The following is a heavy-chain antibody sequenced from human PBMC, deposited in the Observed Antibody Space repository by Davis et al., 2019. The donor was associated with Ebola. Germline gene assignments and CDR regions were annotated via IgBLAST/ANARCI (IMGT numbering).Heavy chain of an antibody. Sequence: PAGSLRLSCAASGFTFGGWYMSWIRQAPGKGLEWVSSISASGKTTYYADSVRGRFTISRDNAKDSLYLQLNSLRAEDTAVYYCARFLWSCYFMFDHWGQGTPVRVSS. CDR1: GFTFGGWY. CDR3: ARFLWSCYFMFDH. D-gene: IGHD3-3*01. CDR2: ISASGKTT. V-gene: IGHV3-11*04. J-gene: IGHJ4*02.